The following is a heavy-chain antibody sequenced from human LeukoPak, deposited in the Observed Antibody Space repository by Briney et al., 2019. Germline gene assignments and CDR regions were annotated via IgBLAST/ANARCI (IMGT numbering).Heavy chain of an antibody. D-gene: IGHD3-22*01. CDR3: ARAGYYYDSSGYYPGY. CDR1: GFTFSSYG. CDR2: IWYDGSNK. V-gene: IGHV3-33*01. J-gene: IGHJ4*02. Sequence: GGSLRLSCAASGFTFSSYGMHWVRQAPGKGLEWVAVIWYDGSNKYYADSVKGRFTISRDNSKNTLYLQMNSLRAEDTAVYYCARAGYYYDSSGYYPGYWGQGTLVTVSS.